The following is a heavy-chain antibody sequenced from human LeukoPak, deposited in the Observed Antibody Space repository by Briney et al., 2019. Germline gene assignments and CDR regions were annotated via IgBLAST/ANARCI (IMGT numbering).Heavy chain of an antibody. CDR3: AREAAYYDSSGYYVY. V-gene: IGHV3-21*01. CDR1: GFTFSSYS. D-gene: IGHD3-22*01. CDR2: ISSSSSYI. J-gene: IGHJ4*02. Sequence: PGGSLRLSCAASGFTFSSYSMNWVRQAPGKGLEWVSSISSSSSYIYYADSVKGRFTISRDSAKNSLYLQMNSLRAEDTAVYYCAREAAYYDSSGYYVYWGQGTLVTVSS.